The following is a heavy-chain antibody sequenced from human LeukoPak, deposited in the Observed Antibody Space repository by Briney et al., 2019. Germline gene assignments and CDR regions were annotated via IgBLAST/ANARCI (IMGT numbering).Heavy chain of an antibody. D-gene: IGHD3/OR15-3a*01. V-gene: IGHV3-9*01. CDR1: GFTFDDCA. CDR2: ISWNSGSI. J-gene: IGHJ4*02. CDR3: AKVDGH. Sequence: GRSLRLSCAASGFTFDDCAMHWVRQAPGKGLEWVSGISWNSGSIGYADSVKGRFTISRDNAKNSLYLQMNSLRAEDTALYYCAKVDGHWGQGTLVTVSS.